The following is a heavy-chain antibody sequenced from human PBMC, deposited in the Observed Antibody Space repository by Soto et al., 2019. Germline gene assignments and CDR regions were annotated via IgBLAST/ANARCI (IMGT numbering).Heavy chain of an antibody. D-gene: IGHD6-13*01. V-gene: IGHV3-30-3*01. CDR2: ISYDGRNK. Sequence: GGSLRLSCAASGFTFSSYAMHWVRQAPGKGLEWVAVISYDGRNKYYADSVKGRFTISRANSKNTLYLQMNSLRAEDTAVYYCAREWAADGKVYYCGMDVWGDGTTVT. CDR1: GFTFSSYA. CDR3: AREWAADGKVYYCGMDV. J-gene: IGHJ6*02.